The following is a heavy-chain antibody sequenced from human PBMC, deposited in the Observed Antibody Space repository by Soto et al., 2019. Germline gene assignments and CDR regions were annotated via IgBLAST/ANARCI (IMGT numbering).Heavy chain of an antibody. V-gene: IGHV3-30*18. CDR3: AKDLGPTSGSYTDY. J-gene: IGHJ4*02. CDR1: GFTFSSYG. CDR2: ISYDGSNK. D-gene: IGHD1-26*01. Sequence: PGGSLRLSCAASGFTFSSYGMHWVRQAPGKGLEWVAVISYDGSNKYYADSVKGRFTISRDNSKNTLFLQMNSLRPDDTAIYYCAKDLGPTSGSYTDYWGPGTLVTV.